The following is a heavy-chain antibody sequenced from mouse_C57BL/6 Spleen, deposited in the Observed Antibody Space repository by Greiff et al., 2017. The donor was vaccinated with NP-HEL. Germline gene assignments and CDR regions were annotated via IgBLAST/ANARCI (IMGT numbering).Heavy chain of an antibody. CDR3: ARDSPLGGDFDY. J-gene: IGHJ2*01. CDR1: GFTFSDFY. Sequence: EVQLVESGGGLVQSGRSLRLSCATSGFTFSDFYMEWVRQAPGKGLEWIAASRNKANDYTTEYSASVKGRFIVSRDTSQSILYLQMNALRAEDTAIYYCARDSPLGGDFDYWGQGTTLTVSS. CDR2: SRNKANDYTT. D-gene: IGHD6-1*01. V-gene: IGHV7-1*01.